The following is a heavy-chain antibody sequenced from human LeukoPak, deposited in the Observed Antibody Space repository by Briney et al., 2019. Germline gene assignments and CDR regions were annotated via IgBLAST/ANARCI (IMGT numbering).Heavy chain of an antibody. CDR2: ISSGSYI. D-gene: IGHD2-15*01. J-gene: IGHJ4*02. V-gene: IGHV3-21*01. CDR1: GFPFSSYN. CDR3: ARGYCSGGSCYSGSYY. Sequence: KTGGSLRLSCAASGFPFSSYNLNWVRQAPGKGLEWVSSISSGSYIYYADSVRGRFTISRDNAKNSVYLQMNSLRAEDTAVYYCARGYCSGGSCYSGSYYWGQRTLVTVSS.